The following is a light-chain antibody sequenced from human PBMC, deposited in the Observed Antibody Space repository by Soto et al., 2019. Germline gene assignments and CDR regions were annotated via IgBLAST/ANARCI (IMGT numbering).Light chain of an antibody. V-gene: IGKV3-15*01. CDR3: QQYNNWPPWT. Sequence: EIVMTQSPATLSVSPGERATLSCRASQSVSSNLAWYQQKGGQAPRLLIYGASTRATGIPARFSGSGSGTEFTLTISRLQSEDFAVYYCQQYNNWPPWTFGQGTKVDIK. J-gene: IGKJ1*01. CDR1: QSVSSN. CDR2: GAS.